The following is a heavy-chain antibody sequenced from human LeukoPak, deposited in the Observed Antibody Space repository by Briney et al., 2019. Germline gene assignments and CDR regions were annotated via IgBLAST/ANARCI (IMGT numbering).Heavy chain of an antibody. J-gene: IGHJ4*02. D-gene: IGHD2-8*02. CDR2: IRYDGSIR. Sequence: GGSLRPSCAASGFAFSSYGMHWVRQAPSKGLEWVTFIRYDGSIRYYADSVKGRFTISRDNSKNTLYLQMNSLKAEDTAVYYCAKIANTGATDYWGQGTLVTVSS. CDR3: AKIANTGATDY. CDR1: GFAFSSYG. V-gene: IGHV3-30*02.